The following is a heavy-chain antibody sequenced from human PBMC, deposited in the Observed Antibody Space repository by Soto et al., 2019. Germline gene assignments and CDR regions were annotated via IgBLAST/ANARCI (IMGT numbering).Heavy chain of an antibody. CDR1: GGTCNGNA. CDR2: ITGNSAFT. CDR3: AKNRAYDYDAFDV. D-gene: IGHD3-16*01. V-gene: IGHV3-23*01. Sequence: GGPLSLWWAGAGGTCNGNAGSWISKEPGKGLEWVSGITGNSAFTYYADSVKGRFIISRDNSKNTLYLQINTLRVEDTAVYYCAKNRAYDYDAFDVWGQATVVTVS. J-gene: IGHJ3*01.